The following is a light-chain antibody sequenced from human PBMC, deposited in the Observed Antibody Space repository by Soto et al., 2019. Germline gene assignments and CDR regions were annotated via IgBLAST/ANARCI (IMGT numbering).Light chain of an antibody. V-gene: IGKV1-5*01. Sequence: DIQMTQSPSTLSASVGDRVTITCRASQRISSWLAWYQQKPGKAPKLLIYDASSLESGVPSKFSGSGSGTQFTLTISSLQPDDFATYYCQQYNSYLYTFGQGTKLEIQ. CDR3: QQYNSYLYT. CDR2: DAS. J-gene: IGKJ2*01. CDR1: QRISSW.